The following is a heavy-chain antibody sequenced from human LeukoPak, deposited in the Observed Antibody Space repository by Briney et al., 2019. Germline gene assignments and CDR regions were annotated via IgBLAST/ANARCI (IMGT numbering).Heavy chain of an antibody. CDR2: IYSGGST. D-gene: IGHD3-3*01. CDR1: GFTVSSNY. J-gene: IGHJ6*02. Sequence: GGSLRLSCEASGFTVSSNYMNWVRQAPGKGLEWVSVIYSGGSTYYADSVKGRFTISRDNSKNTLYLQMNSLRAEDTAVYYCARGPLLRWGLGGRGMDVWGQGTTVTVSS. V-gene: IGHV3-53*01. CDR3: ARGPLLRWGLGGRGMDV.